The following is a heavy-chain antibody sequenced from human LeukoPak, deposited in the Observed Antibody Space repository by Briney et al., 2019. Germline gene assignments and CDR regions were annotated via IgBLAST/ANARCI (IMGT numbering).Heavy chain of an antibody. CDR2: IIPIFGTA. CDR3: ARAADYYGSGRNNWFDP. D-gene: IGHD3-10*01. CDR1: GGTFSSYA. V-gene: IGHV1-69*06. Sequence: GASAKVSCKASGGTFSSYAISWVRQAPGQGLEWMGGIIPIFGTANYAQKFQGRVTITADKSTSTAYMELSSLRSEDTAVYYCARAADYYGSGRNNWFDPWGQGTLVTVSS. J-gene: IGHJ5*02.